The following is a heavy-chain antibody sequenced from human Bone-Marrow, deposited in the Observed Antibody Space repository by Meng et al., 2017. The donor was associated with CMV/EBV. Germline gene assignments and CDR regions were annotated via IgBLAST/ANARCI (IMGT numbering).Heavy chain of an antibody. V-gene: IGHV1-69*05. J-gene: IGHJ5*02. CDR3: ARLNDGLSNWFDP. Sequence: SVKVSCKASGGTFSSYAISWVRQAPGQGLEWMGGIIPIFGTANYAQKFQGRVTITTDESTSTAYMELSSLRSEDTAVYYCARLNDGLSNWFDPWGQGTLVTVSS. CDR2: IIPIFGTA. CDR1: GGTFSSYA. D-gene: IGHD3-16*01.